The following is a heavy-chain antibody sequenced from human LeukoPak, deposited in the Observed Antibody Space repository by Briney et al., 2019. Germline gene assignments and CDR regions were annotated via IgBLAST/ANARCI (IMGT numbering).Heavy chain of an antibody. CDR2: TWPGHSET. CDR3: AIKRYYDNNDAPLY. Sequence: GESLKISCKGSGYSFTYYWIGWVRQMPGKGLEWMGITWPGHSETKYSPSFQGQVTISADESISTAYLQWTSLKASDTALYYCAIKRYYDNNDAPLYWGQGTLVTISS. J-gene: IGHJ4*02. V-gene: IGHV5-51*01. CDR1: GYSFTYYW. D-gene: IGHD3-16*01.